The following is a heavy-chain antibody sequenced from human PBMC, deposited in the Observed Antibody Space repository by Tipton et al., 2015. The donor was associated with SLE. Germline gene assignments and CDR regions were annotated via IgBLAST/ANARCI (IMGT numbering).Heavy chain of an antibody. D-gene: IGHD4-17*01. J-gene: IGHJ6*02. CDR3: ARSPDYGDFYYYGMDV. V-gene: IGHV3-30*04. CDR2: ISYDGSDK. Sequence: SLRLSCAASGFTFSSYAMHWVRQAPGKGLEWVAVISYDGSDKYYADSVKGRCTISRDNSKNALYLQMNSLGPEDTAVYYCARSPDYGDFYYYGMDVWGQGTTVTVSS. CDR1: GFTFSSYA.